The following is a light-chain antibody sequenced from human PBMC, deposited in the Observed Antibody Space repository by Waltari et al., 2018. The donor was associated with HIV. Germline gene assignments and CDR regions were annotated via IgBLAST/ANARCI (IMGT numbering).Light chain of an antibody. CDR3: SSYTANSRI. J-gene: IGLJ2*01. V-gene: IGLV2-14*03. CDR2: DVS. CDR1: SSDVGGTNS. Sequence: QSALTQPASVSGSLGQSITISCTGTSSDVGGTNSVSWYQQHPGKAPKLLISDVSNRPSCVSNRFSGSKSGNTASLTISGLQAEDEADYYCSSYTANSRIFGGGTRLTVL.